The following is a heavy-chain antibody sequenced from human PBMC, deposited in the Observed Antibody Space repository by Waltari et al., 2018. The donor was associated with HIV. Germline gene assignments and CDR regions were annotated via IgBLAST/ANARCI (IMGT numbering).Heavy chain of an antibody. CDR3: ARVDYGPNPYGMDV. Sequence: QVQLQESGPGLVKPSETLSLTCPVSGGSISSYYWSWIRPPPGKGLEWIGYIYYSGSTNYNPSLKSRVTISVDTSKNQFSLKLSSVTAADTAVYYCARVDYGPNPYGMDVWGQGTTVTVSS. J-gene: IGHJ6*02. V-gene: IGHV4-59*01. D-gene: IGHD4-17*01. CDR2: IYYSGST. CDR1: GGSISSYY.